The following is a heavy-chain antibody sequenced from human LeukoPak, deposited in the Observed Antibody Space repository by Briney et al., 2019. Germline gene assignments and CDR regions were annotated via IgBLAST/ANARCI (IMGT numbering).Heavy chain of an antibody. D-gene: IGHD6-13*01. CDR1: GYTFTSYG. CDR2: ISAYNGNT. V-gene: IGHV1-18*01. J-gene: IGHJ4*02. Sequence: GASVTVSCKASGYTFTSYGISWVRQAPGQGLEWMGWISAYNGNTNYAQKLQGRVTMTTDTSTSTAYMELRSLRSDDTAVYYCASQGRDIVAAGTDLFDYWGQGTLVTVSS. CDR3: ASQGRDIVAAGTDLFDY.